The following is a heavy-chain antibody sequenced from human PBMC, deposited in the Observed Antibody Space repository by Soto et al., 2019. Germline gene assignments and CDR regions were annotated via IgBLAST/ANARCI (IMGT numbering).Heavy chain of an antibody. CDR1: GGSISSSNW. J-gene: IGHJ6*02. CDR3: ATGGHVAGSYYYYYGMDV. V-gene: IGHV4-4*02. D-gene: IGHD6-19*01. CDR2: IYHSGST. Sequence: SETLSLTCAVSGGSISSSNWWSWVRQPPGKGLEWIGEIYHSGSTNYNPSLKSRVTISVDKSKNQFSLKLSSVTAADTAVYYCATGGHVAGSYYYYYGMDVWGQGTTVTVSS.